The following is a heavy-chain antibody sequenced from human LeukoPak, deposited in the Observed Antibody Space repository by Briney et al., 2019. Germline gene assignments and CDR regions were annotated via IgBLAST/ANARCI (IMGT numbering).Heavy chain of an antibody. D-gene: IGHD2-2*01. CDR3: AKVRCSSTGCYGPDFDY. CDR2: ISSASERT. CDR1: GFTFRSYA. Sequence: GGSLRLSCAASGFTFRSYAMSWVRQAPGKGLEWVSAISSASERTYYADSVKGRFAISRDNSKNTLYLQMNSLRAEDTAVYYCAKVRCSSTGCYGPDFDYWGQGTLVTVSS. V-gene: IGHV3-23*01. J-gene: IGHJ4*02.